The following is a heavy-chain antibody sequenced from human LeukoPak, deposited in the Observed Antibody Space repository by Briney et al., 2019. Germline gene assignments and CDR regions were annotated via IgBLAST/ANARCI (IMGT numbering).Heavy chain of an antibody. V-gene: IGHV3-21*01. D-gene: IGHD4-11*01. Sequence: GGSLRLSCAASGSTFNTYSMNWVRQAPGKGLEWVSSISSTSNYIYYADSVKGRFTISRDNAKNSLYLQMSSLRAEDTAVYYCARDPPTDYNYFDYWGLGTLVTVSS. J-gene: IGHJ4*02. CDR1: GSTFNTYS. CDR2: ISSTSNYI. CDR3: ARDPPTDYNYFDY.